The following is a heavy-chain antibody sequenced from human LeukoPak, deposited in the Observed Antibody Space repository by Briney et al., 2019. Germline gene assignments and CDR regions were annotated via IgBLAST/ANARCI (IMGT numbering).Heavy chain of an antibody. Sequence: GGSLRLSCAASGFTFSTYGMHWVRRAPGKGLEWVAVISYDGSNKYYADSVKGRFTISRDNSKNTLYLQMNSLRAEDTAVYYCANREYHLPALYWGQGTLVTVSS. CDR2: ISYDGSNK. J-gene: IGHJ4*02. CDR3: ANREYHLPALY. V-gene: IGHV3-30*18. CDR1: GFTFSTYG. D-gene: IGHD2-2*01.